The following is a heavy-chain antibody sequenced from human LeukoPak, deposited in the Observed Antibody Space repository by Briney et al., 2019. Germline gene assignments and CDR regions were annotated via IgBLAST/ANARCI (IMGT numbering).Heavy chain of an antibody. V-gene: IGHV1-46*01. CDR2: INPSGGST. CDR1: GYTFTSYY. J-gene: IGHJ6*02. Sequence: ASVKVSCKASGYTFTSYYMHWVRQAPGQGLEWMGIINPSGGSTNYAQKFQGRVTITADESTSTAYMELSSLRSEDTAVYYCARRAMVVTRIENYYQGMDVWGQGTSVTVSS. D-gene: IGHD4-23*01. CDR3: ARRAMVVTRIENYYQGMDV.